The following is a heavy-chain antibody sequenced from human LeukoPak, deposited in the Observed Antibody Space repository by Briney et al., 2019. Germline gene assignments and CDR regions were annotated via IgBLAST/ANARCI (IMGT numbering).Heavy chain of an antibody. CDR1: GFTFSSYA. J-gene: IGHJ4*02. D-gene: IGHD3-3*01. CDR3: AKDAGSYRFTIFGVVISLNYFDY. Sequence: PGGSLRLSCAASGFTFSSYAMSWVRQAPGKGLEWVSAISGSGGSTYYADSVKGRFTISRDNSKNTLYLQMNSLRAEDTAVYYCAKDAGSYRFTIFGVVISLNYFDYWGQGTLVTVSS. V-gene: IGHV3-23*01. CDR2: ISGSGGST.